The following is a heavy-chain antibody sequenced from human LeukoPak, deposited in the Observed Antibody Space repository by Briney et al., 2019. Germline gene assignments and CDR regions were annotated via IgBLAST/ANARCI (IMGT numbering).Heavy chain of an antibody. J-gene: IGHJ4*02. V-gene: IGHV4-38-2*02. Sequence: SETLSLTCTVSGYSISSGYYWGWIRQSPGKGLEWIGSIYHAGSTFHNPSLKSRVTISVDTSKNQSSLKVNSVTAADTAVYYCARGYNSGWYAYWGQGTLVTVSS. D-gene: IGHD6-19*01. CDR1: GYSISSGYY. CDR3: ARGYNSGWYAY. CDR2: IYHAGST.